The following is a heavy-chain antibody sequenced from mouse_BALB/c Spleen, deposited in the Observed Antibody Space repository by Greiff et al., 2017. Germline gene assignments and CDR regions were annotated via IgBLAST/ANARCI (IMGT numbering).Heavy chain of an antibody. CDR2: ISSGGSYT. CDR3: ARRITTATRGFAY. D-gene: IGHD1-2*01. V-gene: IGHV5-9-4*01. J-gene: IGHJ3*01. Sequence: EVQRVESGGGLVKPGGSLKLSCAASGFTFSSYAMSWVRQSPEKRLEWVAEISSGGSYTYYPDTVTGRFTISRDNAKNTLYLEMSSLRSEDTAMYYCARRITTATRGFAYWGQGTLVTVSA. CDR1: GFTFSSYA.